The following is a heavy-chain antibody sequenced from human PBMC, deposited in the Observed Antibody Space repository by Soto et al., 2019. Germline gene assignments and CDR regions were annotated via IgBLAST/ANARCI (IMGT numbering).Heavy chain of an antibody. J-gene: IGHJ6*03. CDR2: IYYSGST. Sequence: ETLSLTCTVSGGSISSYYWSWIRQPPGKGLEWIGEIYYSGSTNYNPSLKSRVTISVDTSKNQFSLKLSSVTAADTAVYYCAGVHGPTPGDYYYMDVWGKGTTVTVSS. CDR3: AGVHGPTPGDYYYMDV. V-gene: IGHV4-59*12. CDR1: GGSISSYY. D-gene: IGHD3-10*01.